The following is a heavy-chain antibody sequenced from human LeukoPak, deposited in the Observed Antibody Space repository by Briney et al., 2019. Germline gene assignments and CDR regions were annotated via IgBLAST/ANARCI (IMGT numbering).Heavy chain of an antibody. V-gene: IGHV3-23*01. J-gene: IGHJ4*02. CDR3: ARSRSYYPADY. CDR1: GFTFSSYA. Sequence: GGSLRLSCAASGFTFSSYAMNWVRQAPGKGLEWVSGISGSGGSTYYADSVKGRFTISRDNSKNTVYLQMNSLRAEDTAVYYCARSRSYYPADYWGQGTLVTVSS. D-gene: IGHD1-26*01. CDR2: ISGSGGST.